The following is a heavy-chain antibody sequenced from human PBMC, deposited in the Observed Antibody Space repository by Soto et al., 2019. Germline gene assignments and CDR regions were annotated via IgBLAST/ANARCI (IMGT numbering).Heavy chain of an antibody. D-gene: IGHD1-26*01. CDR2: ISAYNGNT. CDR3: ARVRMGATTGGDWFDP. J-gene: IGHJ5*02. Sequence: QVQLVQSGAEVKKPGASVKVSCKASGYTFTSYGISWVRQAPGQGLEWMGWISAYNGNTNYAQKLQGRVTMTTDTATSTADMELRSLRSDDTAVYYCARVRMGATTGGDWFDPWGQGTLVTVSS. V-gene: IGHV1-18*01. CDR1: GYTFTSYG.